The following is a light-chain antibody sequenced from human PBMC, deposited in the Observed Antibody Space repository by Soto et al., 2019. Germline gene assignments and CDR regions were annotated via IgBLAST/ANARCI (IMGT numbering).Light chain of an antibody. CDR3: QQLNTYPFT. V-gene: IGKV1-9*01. J-gene: IGKJ3*01. CDR2: AAS. Sequence: DMQLTQSPSFLSASVGDRVTITSRASQGLNSYLAWYQQKPGKAPKLLIYAASTLQSGVPSRFSGSESGTEFTLTISSLQPEDFATYYCQQLNTYPFTFGPGTKVDIK. CDR1: QGLNSY.